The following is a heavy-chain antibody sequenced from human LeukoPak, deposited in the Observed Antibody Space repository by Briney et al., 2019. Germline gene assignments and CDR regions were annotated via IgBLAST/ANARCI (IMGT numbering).Heavy chain of an antibody. J-gene: IGHJ4*02. CDR2: MSPNSGDT. V-gene: IGHV1-8*01. CDR3: ARGPPNWGYDY. D-gene: IGHD7-27*01. CDR1: GYTFTSYD. Sequence: ASVKVSCKASGYTFTSYDINWVRQATGQRPEWMGWMSPNSGDTGYAQKFQDRVTMTRNTSISTAYMELSSLRSDDTAVYYCARGPPNWGYDYWGPGTLVTVSS.